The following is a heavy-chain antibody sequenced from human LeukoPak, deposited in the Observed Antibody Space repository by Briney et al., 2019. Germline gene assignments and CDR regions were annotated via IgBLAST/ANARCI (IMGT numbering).Heavy chain of an antibody. CDR2: MNPDSGNT. D-gene: IGHD3-16*01. CDR3: ARGRGLKNYYGMDV. CDR1: GYTLTELS. Sequence: ASVKVSCKVSGYTLTELSMHWVRQAPGQGLEWVGWMNPDSGNTGYAQNFQGRVTMTRNISTSTVYMELSSLRSEDTAAYYCARGRGLKNYYGMDVWGQGTTVTVSS. V-gene: IGHV1-8*01. J-gene: IGHJ6*02.